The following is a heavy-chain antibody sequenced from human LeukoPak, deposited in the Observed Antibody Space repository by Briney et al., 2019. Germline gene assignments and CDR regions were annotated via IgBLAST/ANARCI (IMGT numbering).Heavy chain of an antibody. V-gene: IGHV1-69*04. Sequence: GASVKVSCKASGGTFSSYAISWVRQAPGQGLEWMGRIIPILGIANYAQKFQGRVTITADKSTSTAYMELSSLGSEDTAVYYCASLPLYSSGWYDCPPIDYWGQGTLVTVSS. CDR2: IIPILGIA. D-gene: IGHD6-19*01. J-gene: IGHJ4*02. CDR1: GGTFSSYA. CDR3: ASLPLYSSGWYDCPPIDY.